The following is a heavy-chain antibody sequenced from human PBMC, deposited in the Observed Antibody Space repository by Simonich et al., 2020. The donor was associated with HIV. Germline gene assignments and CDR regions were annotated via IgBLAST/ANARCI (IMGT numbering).Heavy chain of an antibody. D-gene: IGHD2-21*02. CDR2: INPNSGGT. CDR1: GYTFTGYY. CDR3: ASQVGVVVTAIPYYFDY. J-gene: IGHJ4*02. Sequence: QVQLVQSGAEVKKPGASVKVSCKASGYTFTGYYMHWVRQAPGQGLEGMGRINPNSGGTNDAQKFQGRVTMTRDTSISTAYRELSRLRSDDTAVYYCASQVGVVVTAIPYYFDYWGQGTLVTVSS. V-gene: IGHV1-2*06.